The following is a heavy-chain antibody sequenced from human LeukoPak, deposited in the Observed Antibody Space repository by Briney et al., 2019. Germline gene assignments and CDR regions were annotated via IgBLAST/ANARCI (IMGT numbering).Heavy chain of an antibody. Sequence: PGGSLRLSCAASGFTFSSYSMNWVRQAPGKGLEWVSSISSSSSYIYYADSVKGRFTISRDNAKNSLYLQMNSLRAEDTAVYYRARAQAYYDSSGSPTNHFDYWGQGTLVTVSS. CDR1: GFTFSSYS. D-gene: IGHD3-22*01. CDR3: ARAQAYYDSSGSPTNHFDY. CDR2: ISSSSSYI. J-gene: IGHJ4*02. V-gene: IGHV3-21*01.